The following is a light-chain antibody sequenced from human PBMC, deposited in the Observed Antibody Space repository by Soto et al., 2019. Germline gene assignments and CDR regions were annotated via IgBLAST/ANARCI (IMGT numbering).Light chain of an antibody. V-gene: IGLV2-14*01. Sequence: QSVLTKPASGSGSPGQSITISCTGTSSDVGDYNYVSWYQQHPGKAPKVMIYDVGNRPSGVSNRFSGSKSGNTASLTISGLQAEDEADYYCSSYTSSSTLVFGTGTKVTVL. J-gene: IGLJ1*01. CDR3: SSYTSSSTLV. CDR1: SSDVGDYNY. CDR2: DVG.